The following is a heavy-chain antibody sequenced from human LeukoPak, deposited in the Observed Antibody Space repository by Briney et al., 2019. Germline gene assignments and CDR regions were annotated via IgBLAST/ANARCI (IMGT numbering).Heavy chain of an antibody. CDR3: AASQGDSSSWYYFDY. CDR1: GYTFAGYY. Sequence: ASVKVSCKASGYTFAGYYMHWVRQAPGQGLEWMGWINPNSGGTNYAQKFQGRVTMTRDTSISTAYMELSRLRSDDTAVYYCAASQGDSSSWYYFDYWGQGTLVTVSS. CDR2: INPNSGGT. V-gene: IGHV1-2*02. D-gene: IGHD6-13*01. J-gene: IGHJ4*02.